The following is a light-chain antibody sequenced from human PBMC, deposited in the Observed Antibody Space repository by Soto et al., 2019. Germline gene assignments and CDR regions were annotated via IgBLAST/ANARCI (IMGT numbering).Light chain of an antibody. CDR1: SSNIGSNT. J-gene: IGLJ2*01. Sequence: QSVLTQPPSASGTPGQRVTISCSGSSSNIGSNTVNWYQQLPGTAPKLLIYSNNQRPSGVPDRFSGSKSGTSASLAISGLQSEDEADYYCAAWDDSRNVVFGGGTKFTVL. CDR3: AAWDDSRNVV. V-gene: IGLV1-44*01. CDR2: SNN.